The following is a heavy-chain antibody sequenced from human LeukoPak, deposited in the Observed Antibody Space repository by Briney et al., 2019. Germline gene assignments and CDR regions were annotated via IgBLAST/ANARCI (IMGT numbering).Heavy chain of an antibody. V-gene: IGHV3-23*01. CDR3: ATHSSGYYSIDY. D-gene: IGHD3-22*01. J-gene: IGHJ4*02. CDR2: LSAGGGNT. CDR1: GFTFSSYA. Sequence: PGESLRLSCAAFGFTFSSYAMSWVRQAPGKGLEWVSTLSAGGGNTYYADSVKGRFTISRDNSKNTLYLQTNSLRAEDTAVYYCATHSSGYYSIDYWGQGTLVTVSS.